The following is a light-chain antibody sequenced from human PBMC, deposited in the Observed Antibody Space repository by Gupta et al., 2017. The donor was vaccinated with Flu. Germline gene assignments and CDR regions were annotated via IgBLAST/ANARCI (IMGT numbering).Light chain of an antibody. Sequence: PATLSLSPGERATLSCRASQSVSSYLAWYQQKPGQAPRLLISDASSRATAIPARFSGSGSGTEFTLTISSLQPEDFAVYYCHQRSNWPITFGQGTRLEIK. CDR2: DAS. J-gene: IGKJ5*01. CDR3: HQRSNWPIT. V-gene: IGKV3-11*01. CDR1: QSVSSY.